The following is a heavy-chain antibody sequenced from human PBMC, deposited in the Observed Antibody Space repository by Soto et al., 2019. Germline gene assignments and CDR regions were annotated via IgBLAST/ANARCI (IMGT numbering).Heavy chain of an antibody. CDR2: ISNGGTGT. D-gene: IGHD6-13*01. Sequence: EVQLLESGGGLVQPGGSLRVSCAASGFTFSSDAMSWVRQTPGKGLEWVSTISNGGTGTYYADSVKGRFTISRDISKNTLYLQMNSLRVEDTAVYYCAKRGDSTSWYWFDPWGQGTLVTVSS. CDR3: AKRGDSTSWYWFDP. CDR1: GFTFSSDA. J-gene: IGHJ5*02. V-gene: IGHV3-23*01.